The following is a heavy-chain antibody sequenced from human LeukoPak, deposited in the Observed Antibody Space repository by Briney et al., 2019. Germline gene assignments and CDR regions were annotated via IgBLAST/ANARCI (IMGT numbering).Heavy chain of an antibody. CDR1: GYSFINYW. CDR3: ARHFSSAWFGY. J-gene: IGHJ4*02. CDR2: INPADSYI. D-gene: IGHD2-2*01. V-gene: IGHV5-51*01. Sequence: GESLKISCQGFGYSFINYWIGWVRQMPGKGLEWLGNINPADSYITHSPSFQGQVTFSADKSINTAYLRLTSLEASDTAMYYCARHFSSAWFGYWGQGTLVTVSS.